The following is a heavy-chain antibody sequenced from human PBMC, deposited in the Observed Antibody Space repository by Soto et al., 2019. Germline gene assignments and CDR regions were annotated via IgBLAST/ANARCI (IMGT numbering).Heavy chain of an antibody. CDR3: AKDSFGGIIGLPGY. D-gene: IGHD3-16*02. CDR2: ISWNTGSI. Sequence: EVQLVESGGGLVQPGRSLRLSCAASGFSFDDYAMHWVRQTPGKGLEWVSGISWNTGSIGYADSVKGRFTISRDNAKNSLYLQMNSLRAEDTALYYGAKDSFGGIIGLPGYWGQGTLVTVSS. V-gene: IGHV3-9*01. CDR1: GFSFDDYA. J-gene: IGHJ4*02.